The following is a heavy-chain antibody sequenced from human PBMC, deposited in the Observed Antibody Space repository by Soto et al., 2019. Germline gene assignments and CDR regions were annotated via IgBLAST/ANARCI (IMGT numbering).Heavy chain of an antibody. V-gene: IGHV4-4*02. D-gene: IGHD2-8*01. Sequence: QVQLQESGPGLVKPSGTLSLTCAVSGVSISSHDWWTWVRQPPGKGLEWIGESHQSWNTNYNSSLESRFTMSVDKSKEQFSVKRSSVAVADAAVYYCVARYAGRFYWGEGFLVTVSS. CDR1: GVSISSHDW. J-gene: IGHJ4*02. CDR2: SHQSWNT. CDR3: VARYAGRFY.